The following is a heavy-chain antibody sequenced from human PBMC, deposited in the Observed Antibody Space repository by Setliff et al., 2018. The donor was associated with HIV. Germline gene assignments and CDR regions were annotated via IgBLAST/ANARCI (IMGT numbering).Heavy chain of an antibody. CDR1: GDSITSRNYH. V-gene: IGHV4-39*07. D-gene: IGHD3-9*01. CDR2: LFYTGST. CDR3: ARGVRDYFDYTWSTYRRGYYMDV. J-gene: IGHJ6*03. Sequence: SETLSLTCAVSGDSITSRNYHWDWVRQPPGKGLEWIGSLFYTGSTSCNPSLKSRVTISGDTSQNQFSLKLASVTAADTAVFYCARGVRDYFDYTWSTYRRGYYMDVWGKGTPVTVSS.